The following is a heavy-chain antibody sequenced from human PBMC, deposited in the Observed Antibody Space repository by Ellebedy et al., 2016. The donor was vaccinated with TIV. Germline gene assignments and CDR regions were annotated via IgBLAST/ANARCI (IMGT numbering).Heavy chain of an antibody. CDR3: ARDKAAYNASGRAARYYYGMDV. Sequence: AASAKVSCKAAAYTFTSSGISWLRQAPGQGLEWMGWIISYNGNTNDAPKPQGRVTMTTDTSTSTAYMELRSLRSDNTAVFYCARDKAAYNASGRAARYYYGMDVWGQGTTVTVSS. J-gene: IGHJ6*02. CDR2: IISYNGNT. CDR1: AYTFTSSG. V-gene: IGHV1-18*01. D-gene: IGHD3-10*01.